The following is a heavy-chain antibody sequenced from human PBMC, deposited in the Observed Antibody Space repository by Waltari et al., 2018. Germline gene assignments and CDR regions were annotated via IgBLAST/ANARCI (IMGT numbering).Heavy chain of an antibody. V-gene: IGHV1-3*01. J-gene: IGHJ4*02. CDR2: INAGNGNT. Sequence: QVQLVQSGAEVKKPGASVKVSCKASGYTFTSYAMHWVRQAPGQRLEWMGWINAGNGNTKYSQKFQGRVTITADKSTSTAYMELSSLRSEDTAVYYCARDLYSGYGTLEGYWGQGTLVTVSS. CDR1: GYTFTSYA. CDR3: ARDLYSGYGTLEGY. D-gene: IGHD5-12*01.